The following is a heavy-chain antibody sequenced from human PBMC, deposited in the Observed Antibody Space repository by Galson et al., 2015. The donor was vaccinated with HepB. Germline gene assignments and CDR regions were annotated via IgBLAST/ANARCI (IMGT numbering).Heavy chain of an antibody. Sequence: SLRLSCAASGFTFSSYWMSWVRQAPGKGLEWVANIKQDGSEKYYVDSVKGRFTISRDNAKNSLYLQMNSLRAEDTAVYYCARDLRAGYIVVVPAAIPNDYWGQGTLVTVSS. J-gene: IGHJ4*02. D-gene: IGHD2-2*02. CDR3: ARDLRAGYIVVVPAAIPNDY. CDR2: IKQDGSEK. CDR1: GFTFSSYW. V-gene: IGHV3-7*03.